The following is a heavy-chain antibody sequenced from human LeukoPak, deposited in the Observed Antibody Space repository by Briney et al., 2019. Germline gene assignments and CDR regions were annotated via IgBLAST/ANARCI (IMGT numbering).Heavy chain of an antibody. CDR2: IIPILGIA. Sequence: SVKVSCKASGDTFSSYAISWVRQAPGQGLEWMGRIIPILGIANYAQKFQGRVTITADKSTSTAYMELSSLRSEDTAVYCCARSGDGYKYYFDYWGQGTLVTVSS. CDR1: GDTFSSYA. V-gene: IGHV1-69*04. D-gene: IGHD5-24*01. CDR3: ARSGDGYKYYFDY. J-gene: IGHJ4*02.